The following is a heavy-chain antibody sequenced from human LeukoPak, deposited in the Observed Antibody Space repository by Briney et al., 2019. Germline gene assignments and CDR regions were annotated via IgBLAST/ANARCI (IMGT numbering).Heavy chain of an antibody. V-gene: IGHV1-2*02. CDR3: ATAGHCSGGSCSDWFDP. Sequence: GASVKVSCKASGYTFTGYYMHWVRQAPGQGLEWMGWINPNSGGTNYAQKFQGRVTMTRDTSIGTAYMELSSLRSDDTAVYYCATAGHCSGGSCSDWFDPWGQGTLVTVSS. D-gene: IGHD2-15*01. CDR1: GYTFTGYY. CDR2: INPNSGGT. J-gene: IGHJ5*02.